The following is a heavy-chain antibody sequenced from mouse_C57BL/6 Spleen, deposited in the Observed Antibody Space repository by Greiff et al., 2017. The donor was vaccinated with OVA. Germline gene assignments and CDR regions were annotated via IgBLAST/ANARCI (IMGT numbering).Heavy chain of an antibody. D-gene: IGHD1-1*01. Sequence: QVQLQQPGAELVRPGSSVKLSCKASGYTFTSYWMDWVKQRPGQGLEWIGNIYPSDSETHYNQKFKDKATLTVDKSSSTAYMQLSSLTSEDSAVYYCARDGSSHFDYWGQGTTLTVSS. J-gene: IGHJ2*01. CDR2: IYPSDSET. CDR3: ARDGSSHFDY. CDR1: GYTFTSYW. V-gene: IGHV1-61*01.